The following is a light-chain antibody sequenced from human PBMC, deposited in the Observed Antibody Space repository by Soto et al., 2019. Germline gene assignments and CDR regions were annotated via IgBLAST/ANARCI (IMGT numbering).Light chain of an antibody. V-gene: IGKV3-15*01. CDR2: GAS. Sequence: EIVMTQSPATLSVSPGERATVPCRASQSVSNNLAWYQQKPGQAPSLLIYGASARATGIPARFSGSGYGTEFILTISSLQSEDFAVYYCQQYHKWPLTFGGGTRVEIK. CDR1: QSVSNN. CDR3: QQYHKWPLT. J-gene: IGKJ4*01.